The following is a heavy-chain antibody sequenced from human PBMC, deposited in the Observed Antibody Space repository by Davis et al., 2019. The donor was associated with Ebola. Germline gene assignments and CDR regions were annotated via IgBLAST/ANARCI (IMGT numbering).Heavy chain of an antibody. V-gene: IGHV1-2*04. CDR3: ARENIAAAGTWYYYYGMDV. Sequence: ASVKVSCKASGYTFTGYYMHWVRQAPGQGLEWMGWINPNSGGTNYAQKFQGWVNMTRDTSISTAYMELSRLRSDDTAVYYCARENIAAAGTWYYYYGMDVWGQGTTVTVSS. CDR1: GYTFTGYY. CDR2: INPNSGGT. D-gene: IGHD6-13*01. J-gene: IGHJ6*02.